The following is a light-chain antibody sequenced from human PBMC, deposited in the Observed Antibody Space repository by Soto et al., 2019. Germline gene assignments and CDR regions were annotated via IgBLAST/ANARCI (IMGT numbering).Light chain of an antibody. CDR1: QDITNS. CDR3: QQHFSFPHT. V-gene: IGKV1-33*01. Sequence: DIQMTQSPSSLSASVGDRVTITCQASQDITNSLNWYQQRPGKAPKPLIFDASNFETGVPSRFSGSGSGTDFSFTISSLQPEDIATYYCQQHFSFPHTFGPGTKVDIK. CDR2: DAS. J-gene: IGKJ3*01.